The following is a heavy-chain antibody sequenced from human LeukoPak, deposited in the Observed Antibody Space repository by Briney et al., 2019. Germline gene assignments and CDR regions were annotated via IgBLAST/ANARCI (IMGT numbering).Heavy chain of an antibody. CDR1: GFTFDDYA. J-gene: IGHJ6*02. V-gene: IGHV3-9*01. CDR2: ISWNSGSI. D-gene: IGHD2-21*02. Sequence: AGGSLRLSCAASGFTFDDYAMPWVRQAPGKGLEWVSGISWNSGSIGYADSVKGRFTISRDNSKNTLYLQMNSLRAEDTAVYYCARDGVPAYCGGDCYYYYYGMDVWGQGTLVTVSS. CDR3: ARDGVPAYCGGDCYYYYYGMDV.